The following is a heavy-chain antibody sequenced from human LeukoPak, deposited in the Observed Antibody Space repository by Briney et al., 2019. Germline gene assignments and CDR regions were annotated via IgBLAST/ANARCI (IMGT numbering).Heavy chain of an antibody. J-gene: IGHJ4*02. CDR2: IYTSGST. V-gene: IGHV4-4*09. D-gene: IGHD6-13*01. Sequence: SETLSLTCTVSGGSISSYYWSWIRQPPGKGLEWIGYIYTSGSTNYNPSLKSRVTISVDTSKNQFSLKLSSVTAADTAVYYSARHGGSSWSFDYWGQGTLVTVSS. CDR1: GGSISSYY. CDR3: ARHGGSSWSFDY.